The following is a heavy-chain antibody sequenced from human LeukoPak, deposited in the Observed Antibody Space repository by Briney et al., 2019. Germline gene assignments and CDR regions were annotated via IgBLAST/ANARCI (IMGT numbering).Heavy chain of an antibody. CDR3: ARPSGYSSGWYFDY. V-gene: IGHV3-53*01. CDR1: GFTVSSNY. J-gene: IGHJ4*02. D-gene: IGHD6-19*01. Sequence: GGSLRLSCAASGFTVSSNYMSWVRQAPGKGLEWVSVIYSGGSTYYADSVKGRFTISRDNSKNTLYLQMNSLSAEDTAVYYCARPSGYSSGWYFDYWGQGTLVTVSS. CDR2: IYSGGST.